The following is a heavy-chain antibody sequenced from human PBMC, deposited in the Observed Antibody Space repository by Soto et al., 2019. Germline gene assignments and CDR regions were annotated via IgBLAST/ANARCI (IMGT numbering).Heavy chain of an antibody. Sequence: QVQLVQSGAEVRQPASLVKVSCMTSGGTFSSYAISWVRQAPGQGLEWMGGIVPIVDTSTYAQKFQGRVTITADESTSTVYMELSSLRSDDTAVYYCVRVVAIPGYPDNWGQGTLVTVSS. V-gene: IGHV1-69*12. J-gene: IGHJ4*02. CDR3: VRVVAIPGYPDN. CDR1: GGTFSSYA. CDR2: IVPIVDTS. D-gene: IGHD5-12*01.